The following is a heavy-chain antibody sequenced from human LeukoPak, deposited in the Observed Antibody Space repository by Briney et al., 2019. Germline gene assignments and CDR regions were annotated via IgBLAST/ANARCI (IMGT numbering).Heavy chain of an antibody. Sequence: SETLSLTCVLYGGSSSGYYWSWIRQPPGKGLEWIGEINHSGSTNYNPSLKSRVTISVDTSKNQFSLKLSSVTAADTAVYYCARRDDYWGQGTLVTVSS. CDR3: ARRDDY. CDR2: INHSGST. J-gene: IGHJ4*02. CDR1: GGSSSGYY. V-gene: IGHV4-34*01.